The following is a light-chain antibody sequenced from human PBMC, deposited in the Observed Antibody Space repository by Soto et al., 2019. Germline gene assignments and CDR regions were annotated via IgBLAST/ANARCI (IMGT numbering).Light chain of an antibody. CDR3: SSYTTTSTLV. Sequence: QSALTQPASVSGSPGQSITFSCTGTSSDLGGYNYVSWYQQHPGKAPKLVIYDVSNRPSGVSNRFSGSKSGNTASLTISGLQADDEAYYYCSSYTTTSTLVFGGGTKVTVL. CDR2: DVS. CDR1: SSDLGGYNY. V-gene: IGLV2-14*01. J-gene: IGLJ2*01.